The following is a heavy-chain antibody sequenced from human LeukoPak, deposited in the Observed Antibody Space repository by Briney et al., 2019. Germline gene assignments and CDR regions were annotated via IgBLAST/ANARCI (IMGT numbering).Heavy chain of an antibody. D-gene: IGHD2-15*01. CDR2: IYPGDSDT. V-gene: IGHV5-51*01. Sequence: GESLKISCKASGYSFTSYWIGWVRQMPGKGLEWMGIIYPGDSDTRYSPSFQGQVTISADKSISTAYLQWSSLKASDTAMYYCARQAGYCSGDTCSPFDYWGQGTLVTVSS. CDR1: GYSFTSYW. J-gene: IGHJ4*02. CDR3: ARQAGYCSGDTCSPFDY.